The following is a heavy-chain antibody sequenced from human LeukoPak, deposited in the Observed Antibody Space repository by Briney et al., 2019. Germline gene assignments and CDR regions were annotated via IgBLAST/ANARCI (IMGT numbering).Heavy chain of an antibody. Sequence: ASVKVSCKASGYTFTSYGTSWVRQAPGQGLEWMGWISAYNGNTNYAQKLQGRVTMTTDTSTSTAYMELRSLRSDDTAVYYCARQLWFGELDAFDIWGQGTMVTVSS. V-gene: IGHV1-18*01. CDR1: GYTFTSYG. J-gene: IGHJ3*02. CDR3: ARQLWFGELDAFDI. D-gene: IGHD3-10*01. CDR2: ISAYNGNT.